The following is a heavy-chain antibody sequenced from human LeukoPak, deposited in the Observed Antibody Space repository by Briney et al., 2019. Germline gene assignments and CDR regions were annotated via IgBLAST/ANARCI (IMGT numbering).Heavy chain of an antibody. J-gene: IGHJ6*03. CDR3: ARVRMEWLLYYYMDV. V-gene: IGHV3-23*01. CDR1: GFTFSSYA. D-gene: IGHD3-3*01. Sequence: PGGSLRLSCAASGFTFSSYAMSWVRQAPGKGLEWVSAISGSGGSTYYADSVKGRFTISRDNSKNTLYLQMNSLRAEDTAVYYCARVRMEWLLYYYMDVWGKGTTVTVSS. CDR2: ISGSGGST.